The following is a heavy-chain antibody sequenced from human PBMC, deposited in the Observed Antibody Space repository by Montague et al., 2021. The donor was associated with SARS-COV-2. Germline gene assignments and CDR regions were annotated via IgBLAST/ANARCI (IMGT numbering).Heavy chain of an antibody. D-gene: IGHD1-26*01. Sequence: SLRLSCAASGSTFSSYAMHWVRQAPVKGLEWVAVISYDLSNKYDXDSXHVRFTISRDNSKNTLYLQMNSLRAEATAVYYCARPSSGSYYHAFDIWGQGTMVTVSS. CDR1: GSTFSSYA. J-gene: IGHJ3*02. CDR3: ARPSSGSYYHAFDI. V-gene: IGHV3-30-3*01. CDR2: ISYDLSNK.